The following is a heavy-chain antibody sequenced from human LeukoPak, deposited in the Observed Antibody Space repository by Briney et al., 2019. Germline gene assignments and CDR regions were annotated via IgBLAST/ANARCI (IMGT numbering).Heavy chain of an antibody. V-gene: IGHV3-48*01. J-gene: IGHJ6*02. CDR3: AREPEYYGSGSYSYYYYGMDV. CDR1: GFTFSSYS. D-gene: IGHD3-10*01. CDR2: ISSSSSTI. Sequence: GGSLRLSCAASGFTFSSYSMNWVRQAPGKGLEWVSYISSSSSTIYYADSVKGRFTISRDNAKNSLYLQMNSLRAEDTAVYYCAREPEYYGSGSYSYYYYGMDVWGQGTTVTVSS.